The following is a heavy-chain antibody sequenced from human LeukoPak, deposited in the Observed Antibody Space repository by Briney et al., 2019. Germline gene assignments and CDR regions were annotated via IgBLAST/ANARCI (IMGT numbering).Heavy chain of an antibody. Sequence: PGGSLRLSCAASGFTFSSYGMSWVRQAPGKGLEWVSAISGSGGSTYYADSVKGRFTISRDNSKNTLYLQMNSLRAEDTAVYYCANLVIVEDYMDVWGKGTTVTISS. CDR1: GFTFSSYG. V-gene: IGHV3-23*01. D-gene: IGHD3-22*01. J-gene: IGHJ6*03. CDR2: ISGSGGST. CDR3: ANLVIVEDYMDV.